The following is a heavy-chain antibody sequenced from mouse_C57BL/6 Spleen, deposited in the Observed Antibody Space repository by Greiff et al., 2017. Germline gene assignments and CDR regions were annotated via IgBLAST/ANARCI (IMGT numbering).Heavy chain of an antibody. J-gene: IGHJ4*01. V-gene: IGHV5-17*01. Sequence: EVQRVESGGGLVKPGGSLKLSCAASGFTFSDYGMHWVRQAPEKGLEWVAYISSGSSTIYYADTVKGRFTISRDNAKNTLFLQMTRLRSEDTAMYYCARDGNWAMDDWGQGTSVTVSS. D-gene: IGHD2-1*01. CDR1: GFTFSDYG. CDR2: ISSGSSTI. CDR3: ARDGNWAMDD.